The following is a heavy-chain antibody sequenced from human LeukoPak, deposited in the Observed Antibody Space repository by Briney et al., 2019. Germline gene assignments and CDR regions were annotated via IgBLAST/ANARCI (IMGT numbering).Heavy chain of an antibody. V-gene: IGHV1-18*01. CDR1: GYTFTSFD. Sequence: ASVKVSCKASGYTFTSFDVTWVRQAPGKGLEWMGWISAYNGNTNYAQKLQGRVTMTTDTSTSTAYMELRSLRSDDTAVYYCARTYGSGSYYNGLIDYWGQGTLVTVSS. J-gene: IGHJ4*02. D-gene: IGHD3-10*01. CDR2: ISAYNGNT. CDR3: ARTYGSGSYYNGLIDY.